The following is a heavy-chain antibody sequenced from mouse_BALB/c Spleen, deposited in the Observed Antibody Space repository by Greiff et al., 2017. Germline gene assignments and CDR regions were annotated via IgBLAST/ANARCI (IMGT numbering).Heavy chain of an antibody. CDR1: GYTFTSYW. Sequence: EVQPQESGTVLGRPGASVKMSCKASGYTFTSYWMHWVKQRPGQGLEWIGAIYPGNSDTSYNQKFKGKAKLTAVTSTSTAYMELSSLTNEDSAVYYCTRNYYDYDGFAYWGQGTLVTVSA. J-gene: IGHJ3*01. V-gene: IGHV1-5*01. D-gene: IGHD2-4*01. CDR3: TRNYYDYDGFAY. CDR2: IYPGNSDT.